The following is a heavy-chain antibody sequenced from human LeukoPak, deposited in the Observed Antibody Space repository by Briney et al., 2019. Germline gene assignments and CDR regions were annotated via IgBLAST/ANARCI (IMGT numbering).Heavy chain of an antibody. D-gene: IGHD6-19*01. CDR2: ISWNSGSI. CDR3: AKDIGSSGWSSFDY. CDR1: GFTFDDYA. J-gene: IGHJ4*02. Sequence: PGRSLRLSCAASGFTFDDYAMHWVRQAPGKDLEWVSGISWNSGSIGYADSVKGRFTISRDNAKNSLYLQMNSLRAEDTALYYCAKDIGSSGWSSFDYWGQGTLVTVSS. V-gene: IGHV3-9*01.